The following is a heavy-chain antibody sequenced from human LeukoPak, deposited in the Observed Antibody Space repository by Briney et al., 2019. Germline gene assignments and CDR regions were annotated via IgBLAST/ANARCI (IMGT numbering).Heavy chain of an antibody. CDR2: INPSGGST. D-gene: IGHD2-2*01. V-gene: IGHV1-46*01. J-gene: IGHJ6*02. CDR3: ARERLVGFIVVVTAAMLMEV. CDR1: GYTFTSYY. Sequence: ASVKVSCKASGYTFTSYYMHWVRQAPGQGREWMGIINPSGGSTSYAQKFQGRGTMTRDTSTSTVYMELSSLRSEDTAVYYCARERLVGFIVVVTAAMLMEVWGQGTTVTVSS.